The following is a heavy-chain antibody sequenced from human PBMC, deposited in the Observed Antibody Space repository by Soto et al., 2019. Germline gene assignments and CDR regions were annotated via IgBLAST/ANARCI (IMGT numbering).Heavy chain of an antibody. J-gene: IGHJ6*04. V-gene: IGHV2-70*01. CDR1: GFSLSTSGMC. Sequence: SGPTLVNPTQTLTLTCTFSGFSLSTSGMCVSWIRQPPGKALEWLAFFFWYVVNYYTTSLKTRFTFSKDTSKNQVFFTLTNMDPVDTASFYCARIPFSGCVYYGMDVGGKGTTVTVSS. D-gene: IGHD3-16*01. CDR3: ARIPFSGCVYYGMDV. CDR2: FFWYVVN.